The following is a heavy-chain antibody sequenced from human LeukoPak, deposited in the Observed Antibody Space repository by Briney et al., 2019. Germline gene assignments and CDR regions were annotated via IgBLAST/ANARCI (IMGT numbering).Heavy chain of an antibody. Sequence: SETLSLTCIVSGGSISSSGYYWGWIRQPPGKGLEWIGSINYSGTTYYNPSLRSRVTISVDTSKNQFSLKLSSVTAADTAVYYCARGDLQSIAVAGRRYFDYWGQGTLVTVSS. CDR1: GGSISSSGYY. V-gene: IGHV4-39*07. J-gene: IGHJ4*02. CDR3: ARGDLQSIAVAGRRYFDY. CDR2: INYSGTT. D-gene: IGHD6-19*01.